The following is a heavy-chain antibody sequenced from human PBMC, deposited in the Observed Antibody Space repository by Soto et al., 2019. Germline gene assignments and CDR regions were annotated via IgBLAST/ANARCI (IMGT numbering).Heavy chain of an antibody. CDR1: GFTFSSYA. CDR2: ISYDGSKK. CDR3: ARGGVAAAGDSAAPNY. D-gene: IGHD6-13*01. Sequence: QVQLVESGGGVVQPGRSLRLSCAASGFTFSSYAMHWVRQAPGKGLEWVAVISYDGSKKYYADSVKGRFTISRDNSKNTLYLQMNSLRAEDTAVYYCARGGVAAAGDSAAPNYWGQGTLVTVSS. V-gene: IGHV3-30-3*01. J-gene: IGHJ4*02.